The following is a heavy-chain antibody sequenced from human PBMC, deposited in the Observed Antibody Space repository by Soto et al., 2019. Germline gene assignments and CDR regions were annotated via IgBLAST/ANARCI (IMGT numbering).Heavy chain of an antibody. V-gene: IGHV3-30-3*01. Sequence: PGGSLRLSCAASGFTFSSYAMHWVHQAPGKGLEWVAVISYDGSNKYYANSVKGRFTISRDNSKNTLYLQMNSLRAEDTAVYYCARDRRDSSGGSLGYYYYYYGMDGRGQRTTVTVSS. CDR2: ISYDGSNK. CDR1: GFTFSSYA. D-gene: IGHD6-19*01. CDR3: ARDRRDSSGGSLGYYYYYYGMDG. J-gene: IGHJ6*02.